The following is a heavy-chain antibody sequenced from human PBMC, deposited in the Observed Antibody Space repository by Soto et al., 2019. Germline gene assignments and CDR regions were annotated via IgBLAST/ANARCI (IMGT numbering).Heavy chain of an antibody. D-gene: IGHD2-15*01. V-gene: IGHV3-23*01. CDR3: AKVDCSGGSCYETSVLPFDY. CDR2: ISGSGGST. Sequence: PGGSLRLSCAASGFTFSSYAMSWVRQAPGKGLEWVSAISGSGGSTYYADSVKGRFTISRDNSKNTLYLQMNSLRAEDTAVYYCAKVDCSGGSCYETSVLPFDYWGQGTLVTVSS. J-gene: IGHJ4*02. CDR1: GFTFSSYA.